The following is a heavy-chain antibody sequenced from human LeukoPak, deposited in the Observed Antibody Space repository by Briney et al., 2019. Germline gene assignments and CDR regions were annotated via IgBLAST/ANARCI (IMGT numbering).Heavy chain of an antibody. Sequence: SETLSLTCAVYGGSFSGYYWSWIRQPPGKGLEWIGEINHSGSTNYNPSLKSRVTISVDTSKSQFSLKLSSVTAADTAVYYCARDGVDYSNYDLYYGMDVWGQGTTVTVSS. CDR2: INHSGST. D-gene: IGHD4-11*01. V-gene: IGHV4-34*01. CDR3: ARDGVDYSNYDLYYGMDV. CDR1: GGSFSGYY. J-gene: IGHJ6*02.